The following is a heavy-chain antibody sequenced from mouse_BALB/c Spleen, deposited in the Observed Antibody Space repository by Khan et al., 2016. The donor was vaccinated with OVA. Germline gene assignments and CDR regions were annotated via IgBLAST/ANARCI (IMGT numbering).Heavy chain of an antibody. CDR3: ARQPYYHYNIMDY. Sequence: ESGPGLVAPSQSLSITCTISGFSLTNYGVHWVRQPPGKGLEWLVVIWSDGSTTYNSALKSRLTISKDNSKSQVFLKLNSLQTDDTARYFCARQPYYHYNIMDYWGQGTSVTVSS. V-gene: IGHV2-6-1*01. CDR1: GFSLTNYG. J-gene: IGHJ4*01. D-gene: IGHD2-10*01. CDR2: IWSDGST.